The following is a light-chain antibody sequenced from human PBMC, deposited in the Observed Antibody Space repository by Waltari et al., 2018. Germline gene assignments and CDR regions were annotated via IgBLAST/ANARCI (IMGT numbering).Light chain of an antibody. Sequence: TQSPATLSVSPGERATLSCRASQSVSSNLAWYQQKPGQAPRLLIYGASTRATGIPARFSGSGSGTEFTLTISSLQSEDFAVYYCQQYNNWPPYTFGQGTKLDIK. CDR1: QSVSSN. V-gene: IGKV3-15*01. J-gene: IGKJ2*01. CDR2: GAS. CDR3: QQYNNWPPYT.